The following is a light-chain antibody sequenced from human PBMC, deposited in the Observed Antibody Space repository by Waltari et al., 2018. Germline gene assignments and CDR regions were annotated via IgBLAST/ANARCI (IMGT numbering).Light chain of an antibody. CDR2: DVS. V-gene: IGKV1-9*01. J-gene: IGKJ4*01. Sequence: DIQLTQSPSILSASVGDRVTITCRASQGISNYFAWYQQKPGKVPKLLIYDVSTLQSGAPSRFSGSGSGTEFTLTISSLQPEDFAVYYCQQYGISPFTFGAGTRVEIK. CDR1: QGISNY. CDR3: QQYGISPFT.